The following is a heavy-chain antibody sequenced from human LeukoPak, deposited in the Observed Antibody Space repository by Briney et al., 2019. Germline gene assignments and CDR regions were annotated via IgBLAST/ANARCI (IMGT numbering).Heavy chain of an antibody. CDR3: ARLRSGAYGDLRYWDYYYYMDV. J-gene: IGHJ6*03. V-gene: IGHV1-69*06. CDR1: GGTFSSYA. D-gene: IGHD4-17*01. CDR2: IIPIFGTA. Sequence: ASVKVSCKASGGTFSSYAISWVRQAPGQGLEWMGGIIPIFGTANYAQKFQGRVTITADKSTSTAYMELSSLRSEDTAVYYCARLRSGAYGDLRYWDYYYYMDVWGKGTTVTISS.